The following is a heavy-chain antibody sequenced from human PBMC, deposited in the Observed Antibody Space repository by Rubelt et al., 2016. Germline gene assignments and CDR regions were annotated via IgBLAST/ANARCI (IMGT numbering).Heavy chain of an antibody. CDR1: GFTFSSYA. Sequence: EVQLVESGGGLVQPGGSLRLSCSASGFTFSSYAMHWVRQAPGKGLEYVSAISSNGGSTYYADSVKGRFTISRDNSKNTLYLQMSSLRAEDTAVYYCVNRKTGGAAADKQDYWGQGTLVTVSS. V-gene: IGHV3-64D*09. D-gene: IGHD6-13*01. CDR3: VNRKTGGAAADKQDY. J-gene: IGHJ4*02. CDR2: ISSNGGST.